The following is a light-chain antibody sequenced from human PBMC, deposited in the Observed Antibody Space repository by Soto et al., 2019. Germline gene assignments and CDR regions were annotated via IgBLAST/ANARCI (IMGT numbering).Light chain of an antibody. V-gene: IGKV3-11*01. CDR2: DAS. Sequence: DIVLTQSPATLSLSPGERATLSCRASQRVRSYLAWYQQKPGQAPRLLIYDASNRATGIPARFSGGGSGTDFTLTISSLEPEDFAVYYCQQRFNWPRFTFGQGTKLEIK. CDR1: QRVRSY. CDR3: QQRFNWPRFT. J-gene: IGKJ2*01.